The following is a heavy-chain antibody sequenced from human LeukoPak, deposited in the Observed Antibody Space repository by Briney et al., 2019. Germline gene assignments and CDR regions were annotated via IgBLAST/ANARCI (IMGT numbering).Heavy chain of an antibody. CDR2: ISGSGGST. CDR1: GFIFSSYV. Sequence: PGGSLRLSCAASGFIFSSYVMSWVRQAPGKGLEWVSAISGSGGSTYYADSVKGRFTISRDNSKNTLYLQMNSLRAEDTAVYYCAKLAPFGSGSYSLPGGYWGQGTLVTVSS. J-gene: IGHJ4*02. V-gene: IGHV3-23*01. CDR3: AKLAPFGSGSYSLPGGY. D-gene: IGHD3-10*01.